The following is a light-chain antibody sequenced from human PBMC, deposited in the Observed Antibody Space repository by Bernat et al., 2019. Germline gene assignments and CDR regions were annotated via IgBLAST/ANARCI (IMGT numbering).Light chain of an antibody. Sequence: EIVMTQSPATLSVSPGERATLSCRASQSVSSNLAWYQQKPGQAPSLLIYGASTRATGIPARFSGSESGTEFTLTVSSLQSEDFAVYYCQQYNDWPITFGGGTKVEIK. V-gene: IGKV3-15*01. CDR2: GAS. CDR1: QSVSSN. J-gene: IGKJ4*01. CDR3: QQYNDWPIT.